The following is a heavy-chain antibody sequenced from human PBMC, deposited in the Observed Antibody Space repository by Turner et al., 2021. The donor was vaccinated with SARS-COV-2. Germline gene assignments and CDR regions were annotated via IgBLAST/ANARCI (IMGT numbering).Heavy chain of an antibody. V-gene: IGHV3-66*01. Sequence: EVQLLESGGGLVQPRGSLRLSCAASGFTVSSNYMSWVRQAPGKGLEWVSIIYSGGTTYYADSVKGRFTISRDNSKNTLYLQMNSLSAEDTAVYYCARGDSSSWLTYWGQGTLVTVSS. CDR2: IYSGGTT. CDR3: ARGDSSSWLTY. CDR1: GFTVSSNY. J-gene: IGHJ4*02. D-gene: IGHD6-13*01.